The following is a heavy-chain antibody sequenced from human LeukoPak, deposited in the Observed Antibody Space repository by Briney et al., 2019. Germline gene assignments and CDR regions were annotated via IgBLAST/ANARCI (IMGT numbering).Heavy chain of an antibody. Sequence: GGSLRLSCAASGFTFSSYSMNWVRQAPGKGLEWVSSISGSSSYIYYADSVKGRFTISRDNAKNSLYLQMSSLRAEDTAVYYCASSDSPGSYFDYWGQGTLVTVSS. J-gene: IGHJ4*02. CDR3: ASSDSPGSYFDY. CDR1: GFTFSSYS. D-gene: IGHD3-10*01. V-gene: IGHV3-21*01. CDR2: ISGSSSYI.